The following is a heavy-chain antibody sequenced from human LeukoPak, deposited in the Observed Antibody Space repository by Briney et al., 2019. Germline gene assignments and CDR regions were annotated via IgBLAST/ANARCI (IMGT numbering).Heavy chain of an antibody. CDR1: GGTFSSYA. CDR3: ARSPGIAAAGYFDY. CDR2: IIPILDIA. V-gene: IGHV1-69*04. J-gene: IGHJ4*02. Sequence: SVKVSCKASGGTFSSYAISWVRQAPGQGLEWMGRIIPILDIANYAQKFQGRVTITADKSTSTAYMELSSLRSEDTAVYYCARSPGIAAAGYFDYWGQGTLVTVSS. D-gene: IGHD6-13*01.